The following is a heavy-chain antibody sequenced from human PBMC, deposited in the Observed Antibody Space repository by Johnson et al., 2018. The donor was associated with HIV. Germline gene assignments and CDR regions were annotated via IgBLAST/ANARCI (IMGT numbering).Heavy chain of an antibody. D-gene: IGHD3-10*01. V-gene: IGHV3-33*08. Sequence: QVQLVESGGGVVQPGRSLRLSCAASGFTFSSYAMHWVRQAPGMGLEWVADISYDGRHNFYADSVKVRFTISRANSKNTLYLQMYSLRAEDTAFYYCARRGITIVADAFDIWGQGTMVTVSS. CDR1: GFTFSSYA. CDR3: ARRGITIVADAFDI. J-gene: IGHJ3*02. CDR2: ISYDGRHN.